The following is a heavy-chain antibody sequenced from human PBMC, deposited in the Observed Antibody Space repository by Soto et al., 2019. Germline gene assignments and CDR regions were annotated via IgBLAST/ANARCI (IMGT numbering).Heavy chain of an antibody. CDR3: ARDGHCSGGGCYWFDP. Sequence: QVQLQESGPGLVKPSQTLSLTCTVSGGSISSGDYYWSWIRQPPGKGLEWIGYIYYSGSTYYNPSLKSRLTISVDTSQNQFSLKLSSVTAADTAVYYCARDGHCSGGGCYWFDPWGQRTLVTVSS. J-gene: IGHJ5*02. CDR1: GGSISSGDYY. D-gene: IGHD2-15*01. CDR2: IYYSGST. V-gene: IGHV4-30-4*01.